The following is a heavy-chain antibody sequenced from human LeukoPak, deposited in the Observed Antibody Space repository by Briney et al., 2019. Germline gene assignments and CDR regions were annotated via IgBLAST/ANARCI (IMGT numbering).Heavy chain of an antibody. CDR2: ISGAGRST. J-gene: IGHJ3*02. Sequence: PGGSLRLSCAASGFTFSSYGMTWVRQAPGKGLEWVSVISGAGRSTYYADSVKGRFTISRDNSKNTLYLQMNRLRAEDTAVYYCAKDTTTVTGHAFDIWGQGTMVTVSS. CDR1: GFTFSSYG. CDR3: AKDTTTVTGHAFDI. D-gene: IGHD4-17*01. V-gene: IGHV3-23*01.